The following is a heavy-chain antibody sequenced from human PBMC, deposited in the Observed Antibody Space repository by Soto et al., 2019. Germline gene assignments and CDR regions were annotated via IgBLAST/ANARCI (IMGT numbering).Heavy chain of an antibody. CDR3: ARHHYYVSNWFDP. J-gene: IGHJ5*02. Sequence: SETLSLTCTVSGGSISSGSYYWGWIRQPPGKGLEWIGSIYYSGSTYYNPSLKSRVTISVDTSKNQFSLKLSSVTAADTAVYYCARHHYYVSNWFDPWGQGTLVTVS. CDR2: IYYSGST. CDR1: GGSISSGSYY. V-gene: IGHV4-39*01. D-gene: IGHD3-10*02.